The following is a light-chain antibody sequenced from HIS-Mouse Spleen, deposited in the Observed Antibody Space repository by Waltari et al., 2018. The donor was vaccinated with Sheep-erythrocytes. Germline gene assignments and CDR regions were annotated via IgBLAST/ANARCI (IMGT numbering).Light chain of an antibody. V-gene: IGLV2-8*01. CDR1: SSDVGGYNY. CDR2: EVS. Sequence: QSALTQPPSASGSPRQSVTISCTGPSSDVGGYNYVSWYQQHPGKAPKLMIYEVSKRPSGVPDRFSGSKSGNTASLTVSGLQAEDEADYYCSSYAGSNNYVFGTGTKVTVL. CDR3: SSYAGSNNYV. J-gene: IGLJ1*01.